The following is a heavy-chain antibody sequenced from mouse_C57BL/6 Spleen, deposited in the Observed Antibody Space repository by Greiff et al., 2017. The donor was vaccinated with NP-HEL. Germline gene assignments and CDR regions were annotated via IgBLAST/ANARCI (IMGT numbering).Heavy chain of an antibody. J-gene: IGHJ4*01. Sequence: QVQLQQSGAELVRPGASVTLSCKASGYTFTDYEMHWVKQTPVHGLEWIGAIDPETGGTAYNQKFKGKAILTAVKSSSTAYMELRSLTSEDSAVYYCTRKEDYAMDYWGQGTSVTVSS. CDR1: GYTFTDYE. V-gene: IGHV1-15*01. CDR2: IDPETGGT. CDR3: TRKEDYAMDY.